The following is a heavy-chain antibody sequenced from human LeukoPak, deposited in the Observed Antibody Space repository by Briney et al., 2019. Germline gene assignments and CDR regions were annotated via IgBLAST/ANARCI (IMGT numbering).Heavy chain of an antibody. CDR2: INHSGST. CDR3: ARRKSYCSGGCCYFDY. CDR1: GGSFSGYY. V-gene: IGHV4-34*01. Sequence: SETLSLTCAVYGGSFSGYYWSGIRQPPGKGLEWIGEINHSGSTNYNPSLKSRVTISVDTSKNQFSLKLSSVTAADTAVYYCARRKSYCSGGCCYFDYWGQGTLVTVSS. D-gene: IGHD2-15*01. J-gene: IGHJ4*02.